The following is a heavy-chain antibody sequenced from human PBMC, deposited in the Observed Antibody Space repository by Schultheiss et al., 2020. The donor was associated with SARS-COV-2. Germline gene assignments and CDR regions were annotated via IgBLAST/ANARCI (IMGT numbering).Heavy chain of an antibody. D-gene: IGHD2-2*01. Sequence: GGSLRLSCAASGFIFSSYSMNWVRQAPGKGLEWVSYISSSSSTIYYADSVKGRFTISRDNAKNSLYLQMNSLRDEDTAVYYCARVVVGYIDVVVPSDYWGQGTLVTVSS. J-gene: IGHJ4*02. CDR1: GFIFSSYS. V-gene: IGHV3-48*02. CDR2: ISSSSSTI. CDR3: ARVVVGYIDVVVPSDY.